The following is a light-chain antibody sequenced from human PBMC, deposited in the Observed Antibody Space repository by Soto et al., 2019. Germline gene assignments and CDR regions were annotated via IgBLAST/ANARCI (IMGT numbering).Light chain of an antibody. J-gene: IGLJ1*01. CDR3: QSYDSSLSGYV. Sequence: QSALAQPRSVSVAPWQRVTISCNGSSANIGAAYNVDCYQQLPGTAPKLLIYGHNNRPSGVPARFSGSKSGTSASLAIAGLQAEDEGDYYCQSYDSSLSGYVFGTGTKVTVL. CDR2: GHN. V-gene: IGLV1-40*01. CDR1: SANIGAAYN.